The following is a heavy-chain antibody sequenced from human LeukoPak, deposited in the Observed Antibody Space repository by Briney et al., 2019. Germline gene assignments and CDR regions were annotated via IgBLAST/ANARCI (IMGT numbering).Heavy chain of an antibody. J-gene: IGHJ4*02. Sequence: GGSLRLSCAASEFTFSSYNMNWVRQAPGKGLEWVSGIIGGAGSTYYADSVKGRFTISGDNSKNTLFLQMNSLRAEDTAVYYCAHGAMYQLDYWGQGTLVIVSS. D-gene: IGHD2-2*01. CDR3: AHGAMYQLDY. CDR1: EFTFSSYN. V-gene: IGHV3-23*01. CDR2: IIGGAGST.